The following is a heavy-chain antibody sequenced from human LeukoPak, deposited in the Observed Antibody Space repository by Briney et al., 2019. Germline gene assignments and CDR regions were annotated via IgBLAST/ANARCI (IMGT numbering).Heavy chain of an antibody. CDR3: ARAVRDYYDSSGNYDAFDM. CDR2: MHSNSGNT. CDR1: GYTFTNHD. D-gene: IGHD3-22*01. V-gene: IGHV1-8*01. J-gene: IGHJ3*02. Sequence: ASVKVSCKASGYTFTNHDINWVRQASGQGLEWMGWMHSNSGNTGYAQKFQGRVSMTTNPSISTAYMELSSLRSEDTAIYYCARAVRDYYDSSGNYDAFDMWGQGTMVTVSS.